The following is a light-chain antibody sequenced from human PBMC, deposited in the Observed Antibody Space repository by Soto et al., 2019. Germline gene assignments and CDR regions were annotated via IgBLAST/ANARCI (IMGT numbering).Light chain of an antibody. J-gene: IGKJ1*01. V-gene: IGKV1-5*01. CDR1: PSIYTY. CDR3: QQYNSYWT. Sequence: DIPMTQSPSSLSASVGDRVTITFRARPSIYTYLNWYQHKPGKAPKLLIYDASILGSGVPSRFSGSGSGTEFTLTISSLQPDDFATYYRQQYNSYWTFGQGTKVDIK. CDR2: DAS.